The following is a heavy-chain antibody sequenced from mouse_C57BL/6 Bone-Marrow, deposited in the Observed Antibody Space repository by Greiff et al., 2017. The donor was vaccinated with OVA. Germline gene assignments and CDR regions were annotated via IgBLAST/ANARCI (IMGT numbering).Heavy chain of an antibody. CDR1: GYAFTNYL. V-gene: IGHV1-54*01. J-gene: IGHJ2*01. CDR3: ARHRGGYYFDY. CDR2: LNPGSGGT. Sequence: QVQLQPSGAELVRPGTSVKVSCKASGYAFTNYLIEWVKQRPGQGLAWIGVLNPGSGGTNYNEKFKGKATLTADKSSSTAYMQLSSLTSEDSAVYFCARHRGGYYFDYWGQGTTLTVSS.